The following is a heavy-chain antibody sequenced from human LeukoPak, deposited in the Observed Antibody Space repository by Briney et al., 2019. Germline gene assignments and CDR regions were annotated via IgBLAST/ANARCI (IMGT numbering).Heavy chain of an antibody. D-gene: IGHD3-3*02. Sequence: SETLSLTXTVSGGSMWSFYWTWIRQSAGKGLEWLGRIYTGGITNYNPSLKSRVTLSLDTSKNQFSLNLKSVTAADTAVYYCARDPSISMIASRFDPWGQGILVTVSS. CDR1: GGSMWSFY. J-gene: IGHJ5*02. CDR3: ARDPSISMIASRFDP. CDR2: IYTGGIT. V-gene: IGHV4-4*07.